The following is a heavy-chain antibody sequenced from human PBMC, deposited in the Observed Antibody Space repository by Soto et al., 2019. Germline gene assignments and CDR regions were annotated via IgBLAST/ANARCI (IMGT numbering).Heavy chain of an antibody. CDR2: IIPIFGTA. J-gene: IGHJ5*02. Sequence: SVKVSCKASGGTFSSYAISWVRQAPGQGLEWMGGIIPIFGTANYAQKFQGRVTITADESTSTAYMELSSLRSEDTAVYYFARVQYYDSSGYWGNWFDPWGQGTLVTVSS. V-gene: IGHV1-69*13. D-gene: IGHD3-22*01. CDR1: GGTFSSYA. CDR3: ARVQYYDSSGYWGNWFDP.